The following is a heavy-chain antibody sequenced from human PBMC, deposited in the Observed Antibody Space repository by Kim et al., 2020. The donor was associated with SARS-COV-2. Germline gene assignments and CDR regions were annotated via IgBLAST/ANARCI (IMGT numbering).Heavy chain of an antibody. J-gene: IGHJ4*02. D-gene: IGHD3-10*01. CDR1: GYSISSGYY. CDR2: IYHSGST. CDR3: AREDYYYGSGSYVDY. Sequence: SETLSLTCTVSGYSISSGYYWGWIRQPPGKGLEWIGSIYHSGSTYYNPSLKSRVTISVDTSKNQFSLKLSSVTAADTAVYYCAREDYYYGSGSYVDYWGQGTLVTVSS. V-gene: IGHV4-38-2*02.